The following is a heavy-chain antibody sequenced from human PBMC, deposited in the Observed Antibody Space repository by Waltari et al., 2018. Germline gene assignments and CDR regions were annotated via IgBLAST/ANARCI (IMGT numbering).Heavy chain of an antibody. CDR3: ARGRRRWEFTSGWFDP. J-gene: IGHJ5*02. V-gene: IGHV4-31*03. Sequence: QVQLQESGPGLVKPSQTLSLTCTVSGGSISSGGYYWSWIRQHPGKGLEWIGEIHHSGSTNYNPSRKSRVTISVDTSKNQFSLKLSSVTAADTAVYYCARGRRRWEFTSGWFDPWGQGTLVTVSS. CDR2: IHHSGST. CDR1: GGSISSGGYY. D-gene: IGHD3-10*01.